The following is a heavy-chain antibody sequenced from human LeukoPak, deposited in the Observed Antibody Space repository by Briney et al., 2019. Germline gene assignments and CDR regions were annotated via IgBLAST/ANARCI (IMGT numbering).Heavy chain of an antibody. J-gene: IGHJ3*02. CDR3: AKYGGDRNAFDI. CDR2: ISYDGSNK. Sequence: GRSLRLSCAASGFTFSSYGMHWVRQAPGKGLEWVAVISYDGSNKYYADSVKGRFTISRDNSKNTLYLQMNSLRAEDTAVYYCAKYGGDRNAFDIWGQGTMVTVSS. V-gene: IGHV3-30*18. D-gene: IGHD4-23*01. CDR1: GFTFSSYG.